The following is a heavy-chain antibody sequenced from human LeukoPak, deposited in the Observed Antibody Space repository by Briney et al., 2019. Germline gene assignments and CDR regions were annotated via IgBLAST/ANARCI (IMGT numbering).Heavy chain of an antibody. J-gene: IGHJ4*02. CDR3: ARVTIFGVVIGCFDY. CDR1: GGTFSSYA. V-gene: IGHV1-69*13. CDR2: IIPIFGTA. D-gene: IGHD3-3*01. Sequence: GASVKVSCKASGGTFSSYAISWARQAPGQGLEWMGGIIPIFGTANYAQKFQGRVTITADESTSTAYMELSSLRSEDTAVYYCARVTIFGVVIGCFDYWGQGTLVTVSS.